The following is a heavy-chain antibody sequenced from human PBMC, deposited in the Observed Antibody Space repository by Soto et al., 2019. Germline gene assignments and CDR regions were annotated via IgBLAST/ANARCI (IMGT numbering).Heavy chain of an antibody. J-gene: IGHJ4*02. D-gene: IGHD6-19*01. V-gene: IGHV3-48*03. CDR3: ARWGSGWYGTNY. CDR1: GFIFSSYE. CDR2: ISSSGSTI. Sequence: GGSLSLSCVASGFIFSSYEMNWVRQAPGKGLEWVSYISSSGSTIYYADSVQGRFAISRDNAKNSLYLQMNSLRADDTAVYYCARWGSGWYGTNYWGQGTLVTVSS.